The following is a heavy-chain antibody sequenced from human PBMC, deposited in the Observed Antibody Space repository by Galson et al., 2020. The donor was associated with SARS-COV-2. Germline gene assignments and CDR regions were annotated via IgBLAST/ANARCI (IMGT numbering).Heavy chain of an antibody. CDR1: GGPISSYY. CDR3: AREGTGWSFDS. CDR2: INYKGRT. D-gene: IGHD6-19*01. Sequence: SETLSLTCTVSGGPISSYYWNWIRPSPAKGLEWVGHINYKGRTNYNPSLKSRVLISINTSERQFSLTLNSVRAADTAVYYCAREGTGWSFDSWGQGAVIIVSS. J-gene: IGHJ4*02. V-gene: IGHV4-59*01.